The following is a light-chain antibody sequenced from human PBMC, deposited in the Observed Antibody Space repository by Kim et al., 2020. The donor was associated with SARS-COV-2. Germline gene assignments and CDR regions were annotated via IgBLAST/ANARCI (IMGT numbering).Light chain of an antibody. CDR2: GNS. CDR1: SPNIGAGHD. CDR3: QSYDSSLSGVV. J-gene: IGLJ2*01. Sequence: RVTISCTGSSPNIGAGHDVHWYQQLPGTAPKLLIYGNSNRPSGVPDRFSGSKSGTSASLAITGLQSEDEADYYCQSYDSSLSGVVFGGGTQLTVL. V-gene: IGLV1-40*01.